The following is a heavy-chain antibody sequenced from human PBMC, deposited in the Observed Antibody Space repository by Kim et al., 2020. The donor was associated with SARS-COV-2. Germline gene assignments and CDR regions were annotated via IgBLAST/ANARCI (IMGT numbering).Heavy chain of an antibody. Sequence: GGSLRLSCAASGFTFDDYAMHWVRQAPGKGLEWVSGISWNSGSIGYADSVKGRFTISRDNAKNSLYLQMNSLRAEDTALYYCAKVNRRYSGSYSSYFDYWGQGTLVTVSS. D-gene: IGHD1-26*01. J-gene: IGHJ4*02. CDR1: GFTFDDYA. V-gene: IGHV3-9*01. CDR3: AKVNRRYSGSYSSYFDY. CDR2: ISWNSGSI.